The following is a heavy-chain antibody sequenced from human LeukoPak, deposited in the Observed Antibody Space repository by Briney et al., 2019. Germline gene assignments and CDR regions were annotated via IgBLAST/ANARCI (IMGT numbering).Heavy chain of an antibody. V-gene: IGHV4-59*01. Sequence: QSSETLSLTCTVSGGSISSYYWSWIRQPPGKGLEWIGYIYYSGSTNYNPSLKSRVTISVDTSKNQFSLKLSSVTAADTAVYYCAREEIAAAGTFDYWGQGTLVTVSS. CDR1: GGSISSYY. CDR3: AREEIAAAGTFDY. D-gene: IGHD6-13*01. J-gene: IGHJ4*02. CDR2: IYYSGST.